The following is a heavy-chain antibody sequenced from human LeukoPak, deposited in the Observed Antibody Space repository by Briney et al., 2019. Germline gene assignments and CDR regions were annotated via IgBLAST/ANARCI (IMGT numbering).Heavy chain of an antibody. CDR2: IIGSGGST. J-gene: IGHJ4*02. CDR1: GFTFRSYA. V-gene: IGHV3-23*01. Sequence: PGGSLRPSCGARGFTFRSYAMSWVPQAPGKGLEWVSAIIGSGGSTYYADSVKGRFTISRDNSKNTLYLQMNSLRAEDTAVYYCASQESGRGGSYNFGYWGQGTLVTVSS. CDR3: ASQESGRGGSYNFGY. D-gene: IGHD1-26*01.